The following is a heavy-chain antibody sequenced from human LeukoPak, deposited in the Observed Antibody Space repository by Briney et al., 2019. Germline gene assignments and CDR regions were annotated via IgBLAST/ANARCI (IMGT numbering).Heavy chain of an antibody. D-gene: IGHD4-11*01. CDR1: GFTFTTHA. CDR2: IYHTGSN. J-gene: IGHJ5*02. CDR3: GRGTTGYNWFDP. V-gene: IGHV4-38-2*01. Sequence: GSLRLSCAASGFTFTTHAMSWVRQAPGKGLEWIGSIYHTGSNHYNPSLKSRVTISVDMSKNQFSLKLTSVTAADTAVYYCGRGTTGYNWFDPWGQGTLVTVSS.